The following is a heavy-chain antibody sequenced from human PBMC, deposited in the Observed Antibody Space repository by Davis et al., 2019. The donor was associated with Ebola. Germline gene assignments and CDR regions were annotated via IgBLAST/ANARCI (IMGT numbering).Heavy chain of an antibody. CDR3: ARGIGGYCSSTSCFQYYFDY. CDR2: ISYDGSNK. D-gene: IGHD2-2*01. V-gene: IGHV3-30-3*01. Sequence: GESLKISCAASGFTFGSYAMHWVRQAPGKGLEWVAVISYDGSNKYYADSVKGRFTISRDNSMNTLYLQMNSLRAEDTAVYYCARGIGGYCSSTSCFQYYFDYWGQGTLVTVSS. J-gene: IGHJ4*02. CDR1: GFTFGSYA.